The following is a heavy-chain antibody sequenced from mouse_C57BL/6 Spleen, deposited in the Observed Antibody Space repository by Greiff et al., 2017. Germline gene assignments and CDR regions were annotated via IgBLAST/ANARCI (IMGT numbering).Heavy chain of an antibody. CDR3: AMVGLYGYDGFAY. D-gene: IGHD2-2*01. CDR2: IHPSDSDT. Sequence: VQLQQPGAELVKPGASVKVSCKASGYTFTSYWMHWVKQRPGQGLEWIGRIHPSDSDTNYNQKFKGNATLTVDKSSSTAYMQLSSLTAEDSAVYYCAMVGLYGYDGFAYWGQGTLVTVSA. V-gene: IGHV1-74*01. J-gene: IGHJ3*01. CDR1: GYTFTSYW.